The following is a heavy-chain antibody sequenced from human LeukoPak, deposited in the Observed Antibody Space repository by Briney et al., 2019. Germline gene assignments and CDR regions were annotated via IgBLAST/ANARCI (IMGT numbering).Heavy chain of an antibody. V-gene: IGHV4-39*07. CDR1: GGSISSSSYY. D-gene: IGHD6-13*01. J-gene: IGHJ5*02. CDR3: ARDAPRGGAAAMTFDP. CDR2: IYYSGST. Sequence: SETLSLTCTVSGGSISSSSYYWGWIRQPPGKGLEWIGSIYYSGSTNYNPSLKSRVTISVDTSKNQFSLKLSSVTAADTAVYYCARDAPRGGAAAMTFDPWGQGTLVTVSS.